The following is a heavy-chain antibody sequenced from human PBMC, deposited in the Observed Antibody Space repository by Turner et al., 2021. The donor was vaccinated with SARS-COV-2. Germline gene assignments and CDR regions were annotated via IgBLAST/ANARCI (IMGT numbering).Heavy chain of an antibody. J-gene: IGHJ5*02. D-gene: IGHD3-10*01. CDR1: GFTFSNYD. V-gene: IGHV3-13*04. Sequence: EVQLVESGGGLVQPGGSLRLSCAASGFTFSNYDMHWVRQATGKGLEWVSAVCTACDTYYPGSVKGRFNISRENGKNSLYLQMNSLRAGDTAVYYCARAKFRGLISWFDPWGQGTLVTVSS. CDR2: VCTACDT. CDR3: ARAKFRGLISWFDP.